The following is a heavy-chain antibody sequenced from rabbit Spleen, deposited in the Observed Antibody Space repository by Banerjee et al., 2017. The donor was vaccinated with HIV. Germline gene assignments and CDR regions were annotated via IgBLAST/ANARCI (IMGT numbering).Heavy chain of an antibody. D-gene: IGHD4-1*01. J-gene: IGHJ6*01. CDR1: GFSFSNKAV. Sequence: QEQLVESGGGLVKPEGSLKLSCTASGFSFSNKAVMCWVRQAPGKGLEWIACINAVTGKAVYASWAKGRFTFSSHNAQNTLYLQLNSLTAADTATYFCVKEVAGKFGLWGPGTLVTVS. V-gene: IGHV1S45*01. CDR3: VKEVAGKFGL. CDR2: INAVTGKA.